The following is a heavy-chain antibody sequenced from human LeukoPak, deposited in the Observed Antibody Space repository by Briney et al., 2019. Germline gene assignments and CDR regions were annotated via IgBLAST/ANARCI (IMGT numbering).Heavy chain of an antibody. CDR3: ARGRVTGDYYYYYYMDV. CDR2: IYTSGST. V-gene: IGHV4-4*07. D-gene: IGHD7-27*01. Sequence: SETLSLTCTVSGGSISSYYWSWIRRPAGKGLEWIGRIYTSGSTNYNPSLKSRVTISVDKSKNQFSLKLSSVTAADTAVYYCARGRVTGDYYYYYYMDVWGKGTTVTVSS. J-gene: IGHJ6*03. CDR1: GGSISSYY.